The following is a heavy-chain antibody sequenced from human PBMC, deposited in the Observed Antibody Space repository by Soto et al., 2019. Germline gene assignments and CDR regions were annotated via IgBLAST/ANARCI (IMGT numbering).Heavy chain of an antibody. CDR2: IYHSGST. D-gene: IGHD6-13*01. J-gene: IGHJ4*02. CDR1: GGSISSGGYS. Sequence: SETLSLNCAVSGGSISSGGYSWSWIRQPPGKGLEWIGYIYHSGSTYYNPSLKSRVTISVDRSKNQFSLKLSSVTAADTAVYYCASSHAGAHITAAVHWGQGTLVTVSS. CDR3: ASSHAGAHITAAVH. V-gene: IGHV4-30-2*01.